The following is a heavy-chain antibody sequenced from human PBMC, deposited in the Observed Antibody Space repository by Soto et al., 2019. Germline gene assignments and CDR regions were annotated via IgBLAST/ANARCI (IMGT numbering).Heavy chain of an antibody. CDR2: IYYSGST. V-gene: IGHV4-59*01. D-gene: IGHD2-15*01. CDR1: GGSITSYF. Sequence: QVQLQESGPGLVKPSETLSLTCTVSGGSITSYFWSWIRQPPGKGLEWIGYIYYSGSTNYNPALKSRVTMSVETSKNQFSLKLSSVTAADTAVYYCARDLHCSGGSCYGTPGAFDIWGQGTMVTVSS. J-gene: IGHJ3*02. CDR3: ARDLHCSGGSCYGTPGAFDI.